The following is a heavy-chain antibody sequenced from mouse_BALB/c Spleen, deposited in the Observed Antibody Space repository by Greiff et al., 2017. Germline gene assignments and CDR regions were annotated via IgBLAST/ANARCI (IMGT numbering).Heavy chain of an antibody. Sequence: EVKLVESGGGLVKPGGSLKLSCAASGFTFSSYAMSWVRQTPEKRLEWVASISSGGSTYYPDSVKGRFTISRDNARNILYLQMSSLRSEDTAMYYCARGAYYRYDGHYAMDYWGQGTSVTVSS. J-gene: IGHJ4*01. D-gene: IGHD2-14*01. CDR3: ARGAYYRYDGHYAMDY. CDR2: ISSGGST. V-gene: IGHV5-6-5*01. CDR1: GFTFSSYA.